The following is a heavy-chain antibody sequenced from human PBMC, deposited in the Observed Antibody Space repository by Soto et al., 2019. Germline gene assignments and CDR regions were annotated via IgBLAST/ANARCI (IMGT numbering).Heavy chain of an antibody. V-gene: IGHV1-2*04. J-gene: IGHJ3*02. D-gene: IGHD3-16*01. CDR1: GYTFTGYY. CDR2: INPNSGGT. CDR3: AREGGGTDDAFDI. Sequence: ASVKVSCKASGYTFTGYYMHWVRQAPGQGLEWMGWINPNSGGTNYAQKFQGWVTMTRDTSISTAYMELSRLRSDDTAVYYCAREGGGTDDAFDILGQGTMVTVSS.